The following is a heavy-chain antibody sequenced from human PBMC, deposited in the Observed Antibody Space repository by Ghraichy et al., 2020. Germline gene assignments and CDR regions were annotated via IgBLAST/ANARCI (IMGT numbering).Heavy chain of an antibody. D-gene: IGHD6-13*01. CDR3: ARVGSSSWYGDYFDY. J-gene: IGHJ4*02. CDR1: GGSMSSGGYY. CDR2: IYYSGST. Sequence: LSLTCTVSGGSMSSGGYYWSWIRQHPGKGLEWIGYIYYSGSTYYNPSLKSLVTISVDTSKNQFSLKLSSVTAADTAVYYCARVGSSSWYGDYFDYWGQGTLVTVSS. V-gene: IGHV4-31*01.